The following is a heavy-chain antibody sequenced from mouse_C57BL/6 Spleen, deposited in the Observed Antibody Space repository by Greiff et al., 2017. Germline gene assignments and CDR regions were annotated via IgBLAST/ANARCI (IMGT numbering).Heavy chain of an antibody. J-gene: IGHJ2*01. CDR3: AREGPLGYYFDY. V-gene: IGHV1-55*01. Sequence: QVQLKQPGAELVKPGASVKMSCKASGYTFTSYWITWVKQRPGQGLEWIGDIYPGSGSTNYNEKFKSKATLTVDTSSSTAYMQLRSLTSEDSAVYYCAREGPLGYYFDYWGQGTTLTVSS. CDR1: GYTFTSYW. CDR2: IYPGSGST. D-gene: IGHD2-10*02.